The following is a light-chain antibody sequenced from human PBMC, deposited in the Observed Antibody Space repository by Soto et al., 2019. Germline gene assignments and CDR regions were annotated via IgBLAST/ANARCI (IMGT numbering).Light chain of an antibody. CDR1: SNDVGGYNY. J-gene: IGLJ3*02. V-gene: IGLV2-14*03. CDR3: SSYTSRVV. Sequence: QSALTQPASVSGSPGQSITISCTGTSNDVGGYNYVSWYQQHPGKAPKLLIYDVTNRPPGVSDDRFSGSKSGNTASLTISGLQAEDEADYYCSSYTSRVVFGGGTKLTVL. CDR2: DVT.